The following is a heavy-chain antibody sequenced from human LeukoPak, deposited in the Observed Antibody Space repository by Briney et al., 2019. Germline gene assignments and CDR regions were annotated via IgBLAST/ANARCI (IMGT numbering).Heavy chain of an antibody. J-gene: IGHJ4*02. D-gene: IGHD3-10*01. V-gene: IGHV1-2*02. Sequence: ASVKVSCKASGYTFTGYYMHWVRQAPGQGLEWMGWINPNSGGTNYSQKFQGIVTMTRDTSISTAYMELSRLRSDDTAVYYSARDYYQKLGIDYWGQGTLVTVSS. CDR1: GYTFTGYY. CDR2: INPNSGGT. CDR3: ARDYYQKLGIDY.